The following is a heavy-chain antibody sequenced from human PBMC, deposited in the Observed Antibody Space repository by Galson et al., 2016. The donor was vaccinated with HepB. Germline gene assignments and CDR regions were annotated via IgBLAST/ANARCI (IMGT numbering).Heavy chain of an antibody. D-gene: IGHD6-13*01. CDR2: ISGTGVTT. Sequence: SLRLSCAASGFTFSTYAMSWVRQAPGKGLEWVSAISGTGVTTFYADSVKGRFTISRDKSKNMLYLQMNSLTAEDTAVYYCAKDSSYSSTWLHWGQGTLVTVSS. CDR1: GFTFSTYA. J-gene: IGHJ4*02. CDR3: AKDSSYSSTWLH. V-gene: IGHV3-23*01.